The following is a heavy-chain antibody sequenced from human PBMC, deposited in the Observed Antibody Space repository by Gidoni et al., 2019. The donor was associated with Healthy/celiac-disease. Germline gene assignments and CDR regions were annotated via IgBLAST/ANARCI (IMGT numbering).Heavy chain of an antibody. J-gene: IGHJ4*02. Sequence: QVQLLASGVGVVQPGMSLRLSCAASGFTFSSYGMHWVRQAPGKGMEWVAVISYDGSNKYYADSVKGRFTISRENSKNKLYLQMNSLRAEDTAVYYCAKDEWELGSAPDWGQGTLVTVS. V-gene: IGHV3-30*18. CDR3: AKDEWELGSAPD. D-gene: IGHD1-26*01. CDR1: GFTFSSYG. CDR2: ISYDGSNK.